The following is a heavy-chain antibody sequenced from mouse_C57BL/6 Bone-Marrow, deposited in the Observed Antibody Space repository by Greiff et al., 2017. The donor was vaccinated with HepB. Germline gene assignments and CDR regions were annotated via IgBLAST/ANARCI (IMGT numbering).Heavy chain of an antibody. CDR2: IRNRANGYTT. CDR3: ARSFLRNYFDY. V-gene: IGHV7-3*01. J-gene: IGHJ2*01. CDR1: GFTFTDYY. Sequence: EVMLVESGGGLVQPGGSLSLSCAASGFTFTDYYMSWVRQPPGKALEWLGFIRNRANGYTTEYSASVKDRFTISRDNSPSILYLQMNALRAEDSATYYCARSFLRNYFDYWGQGTTLTVSS. D-gene: IGHD1-1*01.